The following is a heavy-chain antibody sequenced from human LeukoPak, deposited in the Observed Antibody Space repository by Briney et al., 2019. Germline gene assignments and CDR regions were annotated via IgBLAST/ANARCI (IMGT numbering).Heavy chain of an antibody. CDR1: GFTFSYYA. Sequence: GGSLRLSCAASGFTFSYYAMHWVRQAPGKGLEWVAVISYDGSNEYYADSVKGRFTISRDNSKNTLSLQTNTLGPEDTAVYYCARPIDNGSGSYYFDYWGQGTLVTVSS. CDR3: ARPIDNGSGSYYFDY. CDR2: ISYDGSNE. V-gene: IGHV3-30-3*01. D-gene: IGHD3-10*01. J-gene: IGHJ4*02.